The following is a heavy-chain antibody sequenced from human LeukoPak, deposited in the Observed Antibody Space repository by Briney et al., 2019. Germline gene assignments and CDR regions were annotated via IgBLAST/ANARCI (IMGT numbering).Heavy chain of an antibody. CDR1: GGSISSYY. CDR3: ASILDGMDV. CDR2: IYYTGTT. Sequence: SEILSLTCTVSGGSISSYYWSWIRQPPGKGLEWIGYIYYTGTTNYNPSLKNRVTISADTSKNQFSLKLNSVTAADTAVYYCASILDGMDVWGQGTTVSVSS. J-gene: IGHJ6*02. V-gene: IGHV4-59*08.